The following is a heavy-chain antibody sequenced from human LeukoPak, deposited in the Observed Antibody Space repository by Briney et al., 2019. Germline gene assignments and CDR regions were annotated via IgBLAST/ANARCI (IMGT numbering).Heavy chain of an antibody. CDR2: IIPIFGTA. J-gene: IGHJ6*03. CDR3: ARQVPAAPGYYYYMDV. V-gene: IGHV1-69*05. D-gene: IGHD2-2*01. Sequence: SVKVSCKASGGTFSSYAISWVRQAPGQGLEWMGGIIPIFGTANYAQKFQGRVTITTDESTSTAYMELRSLRSEDTAVYYCARQVPAAPGYYYYMDVWGKGTTVTVSS. CDR1: GGTFSSYA.